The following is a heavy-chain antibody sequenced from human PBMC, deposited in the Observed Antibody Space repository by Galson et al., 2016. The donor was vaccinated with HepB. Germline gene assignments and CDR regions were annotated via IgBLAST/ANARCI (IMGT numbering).Heavy chain of an antibody. D-gene: IGHD1-1*01. CDR2: ISVRGDV. CDR1: GFIFSTPP. CDR3: TKGTTYEAGGFYCDHF. V-gene: IGHV3-23*01. J-gene: IGHJ4*02. Sequence: SLRLSCAASGFIFSTPPMSWVRQAPGKGLEWVADISVRGDVYGDSRFTISRDTSRNILYLQMDSLRAEDTAVYYCTKGTTYEAGGFYCDHFWGQGALVTVSS.